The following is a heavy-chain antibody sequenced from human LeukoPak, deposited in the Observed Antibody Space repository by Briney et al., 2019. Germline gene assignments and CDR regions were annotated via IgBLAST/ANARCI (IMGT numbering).Heavy chain of an antibody. CDR3: AKDAGGYSSSWDAFDI. J-gene: IGHJ3*02. CDR2: IWSDGSNK. D-gene: IGHD6-13*01. V-gene: IGHV3-33*06. CDR1: GFTFSNYG. Sequence: GGSLRLSCAASGFTFSNYGMHWVRQAPGKGLEWVAVIWSDGSNKHYADSARGRFTISRDNSKNTLYLEMNSLRAEDTAVYYCAKDAGGYSSSWDAFDIWGQGTMVTVSS.